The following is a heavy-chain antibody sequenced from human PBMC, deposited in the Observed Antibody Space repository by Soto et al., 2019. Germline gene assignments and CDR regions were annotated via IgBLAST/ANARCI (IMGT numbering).Heavy chain of an antibody. D-gene: IGHD3-3*02. V-gene: IGHV1-69*05. CDR3: ARDKDRQQLGGNYYYILDV. CDR2: IMPVFATP. Sequence: QVQLVQSGAEVKKPGSSVKVSCKASGGTFSTSAISWVRQAPGQGLEWVGGIMPVFATPDYAQKFQGRVTXXXDXSTTTAYLELTSLRTDDTAMYYCARDKDRQQLGGNYYYILDVWGQGTAIIVSS. CDR1: GGTFSTSA. J-gene: IGHJ6*02.